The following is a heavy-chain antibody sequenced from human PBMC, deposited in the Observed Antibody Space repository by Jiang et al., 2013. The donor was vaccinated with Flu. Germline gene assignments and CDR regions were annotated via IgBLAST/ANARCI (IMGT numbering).Heavy chain of an antibody. D-gene: IGHD6-13*01. CDR3: ATTAAGTKWYFDL. Sequence: GSGLVKPSETLSLTCTVSGGSISSYYWSWIRQPPGKGLEWIGYIYYSGSTNYNPSLKSRVTISVDTSKNQFSLKLSSVTAADTAVYYCATTAAGTKWYFDLWGRGTLVTVSS. V-gene: IGHV4-59*01. CDR2: IYYSGST. J-gene: IGHJ2*01. CDR1: GGSISSYY.